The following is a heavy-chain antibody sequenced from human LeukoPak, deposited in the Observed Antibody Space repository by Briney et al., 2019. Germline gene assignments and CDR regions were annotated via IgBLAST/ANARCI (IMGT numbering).Heavy chain of an antibody. V-gene: IGHV4-59*08. CDR1: GGSISHFF. Sequence: SETLSLTCTVSGGSISHFFWTWMRQPPGKGLEYIGYIYYTGTTNYNPSLKSRVTLSVDLSKNHFSLNLTSVSAADTAVYYCARGRTEIGATGWYDYWGRGALVSVSS. CDR3: ARGRTEIGATGWYDY. J-gene: IGHJ4*02. CDR2: IYYTGTT. D-gene: IGHD6-19*01.